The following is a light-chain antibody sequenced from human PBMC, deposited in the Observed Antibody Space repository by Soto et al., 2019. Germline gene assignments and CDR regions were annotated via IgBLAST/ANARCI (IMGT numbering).Light chain of an antibody. CDR1: QSVSSY. V-gene: IGKV3-11*01. Sequence: EIVMTQSPATLSVSPGERPTLSCRASQSVSSYLAWYQQKPGQXPRXXIYDASNRATGIPARFSGSGSGTDFTITISSLEPEDFEVYYCQQRSNWPGTFGQGTKVDIK. CDR2: DAS. CDR3: QQRSNWPGT. J-gene: IGKJ1*01.